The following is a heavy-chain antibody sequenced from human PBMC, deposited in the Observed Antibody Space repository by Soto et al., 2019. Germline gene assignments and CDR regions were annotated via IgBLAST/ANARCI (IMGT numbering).Heavy chain of an antibody. Sequence: PGGSLRLSCAASGFTFSSYGMHWVRQAPGKGLEWVAVIWYDGSNKYYADSVKGRFTISRDNSKNTLYLQMNSLRAEDTAVYYCARVPDGYCSSTSCYLEYYYMDVWGKGTTVTVSS. V-gene: IGHV3-33*01. J-gene: IGHJ6*03. CDR3: ARVPDGYCSSTSCYLEYYYMDV. D-gene: IGHD2-2*01. CDR2: IWYDGSNK. CDR1: GFTFSSYG.